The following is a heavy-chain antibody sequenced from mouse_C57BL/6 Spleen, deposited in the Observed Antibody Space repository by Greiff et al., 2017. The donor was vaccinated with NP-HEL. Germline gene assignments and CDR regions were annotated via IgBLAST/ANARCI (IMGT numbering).Heavy chain of an antibody. CDR3: ARSSPYAMDY. V-gene: IGHV7-3*01. Sequence: EVQRVESGGGLVQPGGSLSLSCAASGFTFTDYYMSWVRQPPGKALEWLGFIRNKANGYTTEYSASVKGRFTISRDNSQSILYLQMNALRAEDSATYYCARSSPYAMDYWGQGTSVTVSS. J-gene: IGHJ4*01. CDR1: GFTFTDYY. CDR2: IRNKANGYTT.